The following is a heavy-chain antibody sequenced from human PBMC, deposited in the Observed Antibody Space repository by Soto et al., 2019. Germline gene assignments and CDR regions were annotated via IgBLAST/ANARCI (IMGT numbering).Heavy chain of an antibody. CDR2: IIPIFGSG. CDR1: GGTFNNYA. D-gene: IGHD1-7*01. Sequence: QVLLEQSGAEVKEPGSSVRISCKASGGTFNNYAISWVRQAPGQGLEWVGGIIPIFGSGNYAQIFQDRVTITTDEVRTTAYMEMNSLTSEDTAIYFCARGTSSSTSYYYYALDVWGQGTTVTVSS. J-gene: IGHJ6*02. CDR3: ARGTSSSTSYYYYALDV. V-gene: IGHV1-69*05.